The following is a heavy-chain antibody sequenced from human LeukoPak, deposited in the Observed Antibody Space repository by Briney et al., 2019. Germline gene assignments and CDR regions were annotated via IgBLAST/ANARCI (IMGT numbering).Heavy chain of an antibody. CDR3: ARAEGYYDYVWGSYRYSGGDY. D-gene: IGHD3-16*02. Sequence: GASVKVSCKASGYTFTSYDINWVRQATGQGLEWMGWMNANSGNTGYAQKFQGRVTMTKNTSISTAYMELSSLRSEDTAVYYCARAEGYYDYVWGSYRYSGGDYWGQGTLVTVSS. CDR1: GYTFTSYD. CDR2: MNANSGNT. J-gene: IGHJ4*02. V-gene: IGHV1-8*01.